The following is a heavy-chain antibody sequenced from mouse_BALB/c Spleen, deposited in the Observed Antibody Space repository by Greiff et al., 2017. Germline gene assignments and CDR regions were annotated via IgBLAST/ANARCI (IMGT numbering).Heavy chain of an antibody. CDR1: GFTFSSFG. V-gene: IGHV5-17*02. Sequence: DVHLVESGGGLVQPGGSRKLSCAASGFTFSSFGMHWVRQAPEKGLEWVAYISSGSSTIYYADTVKGRFTISRDNPKNTLFLQMTSLRSEDTAMYYCARNPYYGYVYYYAMDYWGQGTSVTVSS. CDR3: ARNPYYGYVYYYAMDY. J-gene: IGHJ4*01. CDR2: ISSGSSTI. D-gene: IGHD1-2*01.